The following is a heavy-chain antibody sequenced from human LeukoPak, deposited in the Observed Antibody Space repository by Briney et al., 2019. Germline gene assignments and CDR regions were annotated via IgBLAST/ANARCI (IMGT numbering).Heavy chain of an antibody. V-gene: IGHV1-2*02. J-gene: IGHJ3*02. CDR1: GYIFTGYY. D-gene: IGHD3-22*01. CDR3: ASEVSRPYYYDSSGSDAFDI. Sequence: ASVKVSCKASGYIFTGYYMHWVRQAPGQGLEWMGWINPNSGGTNYAQKFQGRVTMTRDTSISTAYMELSRLRSDDTAVYYCASEVSRPYYYDSSGSDAFDIWGQGTMVTVPS. CDR2: INPNSGGT.